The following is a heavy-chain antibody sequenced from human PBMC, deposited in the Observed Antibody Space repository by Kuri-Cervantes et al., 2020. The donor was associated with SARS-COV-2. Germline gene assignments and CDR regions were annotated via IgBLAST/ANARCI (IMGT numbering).Heavy chain of an antibody. CDR3: ARVRSIYYDFWSGYYFDY. V-gene: IGHV4-59*12. CDR2: IYYSGST. CDR1: GGSISSYY. Sequence: GSLRLSCTVSGGSISSYYWSWIRQPPGKGLEWIGYIYYSGSTNYNPSLKSRVTISVDTSKNQFSLKLSSVTAADTAVYYCARVRSIYYDFWSGYYFDYWGQGTLVTVSS. D-gene: IGHD3-3*01. J-gene: IGHJ4*02.